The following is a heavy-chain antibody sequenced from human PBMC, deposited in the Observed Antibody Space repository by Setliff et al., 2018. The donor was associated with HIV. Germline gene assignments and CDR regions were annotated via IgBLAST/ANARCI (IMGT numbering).Heavy chain of an antibody. CDR1: GYTFINYY. V-gene: IGHV1-2*02. Sequence: ASVKVSCKASGYTFINYYMHWVRQAPGQGLEWMGWINPNSGDTNYAQKFQGRVTMTTDTSISTAYMELSRLRSDDTAVYYCATLDYWGQGTLVTVSS. J-gene: IGHJ4*02. CDR2: INPNSGDT. CDR3: ATLDY.